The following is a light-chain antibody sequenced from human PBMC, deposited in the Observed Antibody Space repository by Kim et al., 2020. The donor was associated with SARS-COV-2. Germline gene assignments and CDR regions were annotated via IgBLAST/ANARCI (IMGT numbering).Light chain of an antibody. V-gene: IGLV10-54*01. Sequence: RQTATLPCTGNSNNGGYEGAAWSQQDQGHPPKLLSYRNNTRPSGISERLSASRSGNTASLTITGLQPDDEADYYCSAWDNSLSAWVFGGGTQLTVL. CDR3: SAWDNSLSAWV. J-gene: IGLJ3*02. CDR2: RNN. CDR1: SNNGGYEG.